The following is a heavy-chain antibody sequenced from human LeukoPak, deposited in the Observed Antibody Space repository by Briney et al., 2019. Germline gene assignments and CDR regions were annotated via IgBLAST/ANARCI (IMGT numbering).Heavy chain of an antibody. CDR1: GGSISSYY. J-gene: IGHJ4*02. D-gene: IGHD6-6*01. CDR3: ARDRGSSPDYFDY. V-gene: IGHV4-59*01. CDR2: IYYSGIT. Sequence: SETLSLTCTVSGGSISSYYWSWIRQPPVKGLEWIGYIYYSGITHYYPSLKSRVTISLDTSKNQFSLKLSSVTAADTAVYYCARDRGSSPDYFDYWGQGTLVTVSS.